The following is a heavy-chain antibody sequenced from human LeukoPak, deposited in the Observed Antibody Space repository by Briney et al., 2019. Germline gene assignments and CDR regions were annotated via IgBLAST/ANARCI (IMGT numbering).Heavy chain of an antibody. J-gene: IGHJ6*03. D-gene: IGHD3-10*01. CDR3: ARLSNYGSGSYYNGGFYYMDV. V-gene: IGHV4-38-2*02. CDR1: GYSITSGYY. Sequence: PSETLSLTCTVSGYSITSGYYWGWIRQSPGKGLEWVGSISHSGSANSNPSLKSRVDIFLGMSKNQFSLELRSVTAADTATYYCARLSNYGSGSYYNGGFYYMDVWGKGTTVTVSS. CDR2: ISHSGSA.